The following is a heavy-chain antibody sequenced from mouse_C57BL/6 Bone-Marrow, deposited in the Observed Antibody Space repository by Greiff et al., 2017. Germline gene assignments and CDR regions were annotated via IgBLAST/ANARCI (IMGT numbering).Heavy chain of an antibody. Sequence: QVQLQQPGAELVRPGSSVKLSCKASGYTFTSYWMDWVKQRPGQGLEWIGNIYPSDSETHYNQKFKDKATLTVDKSSSTAYMQLSSLTSEDSAVYYCARQLRLLDYFDYWGQGTTLTVSS. CDR3: ARQLRLLDYFDY. CDR1: GYTFTSYW. J-gene: IGHJ2*01. D-gene: IGHD3-2*02. V-gene: IGHV1-61*01. CDR2: IYPSDSET.